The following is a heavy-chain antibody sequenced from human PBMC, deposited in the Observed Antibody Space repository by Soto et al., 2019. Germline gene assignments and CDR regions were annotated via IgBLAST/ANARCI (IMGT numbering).Heavy chain of an antibody. CDR3: ARRQDYYDSSGYYNDAFDI. V-gene: IGHV4-39*01. J-gene: IGHJ3*02. CDR2: IYHSGST. CDR1: GGSLSSSSYY. Sequence: QLQLQESGPGLVKPWETLSLTCTVSGGSLSSSSYYWGWIRQPPGKGLEWIGSIYHSGSTYYNPSLKSRVTISVDTSKNQFSLTLSSVPAADTAVYYCARRQDYYDSSGYYNDAFDIWGQGTIVTVSS. D-gene: IGHD3-22*01.